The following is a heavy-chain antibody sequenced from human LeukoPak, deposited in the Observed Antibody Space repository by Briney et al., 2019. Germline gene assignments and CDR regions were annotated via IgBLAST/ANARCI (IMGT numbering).Heavy chain of an antibody. D-gene: IGHD6-19*01. CDR3: ARDQAVLGTSFDY. CDR1: GFTFSSYA. V-gene: IGHV3-30*04. J-gene: IGHJ4*02. CDR2: ISYDGGDK. Sequence: PGRSLRLPCAASGFTFSSYALYWVRQAPGKGLEWVAAISYDGGDKYYADSVKGRFTISRDNSKNTLYLQMNSLTAEDTAVYYCARDQAVLGTSFDYWGQGTLVTVSS.